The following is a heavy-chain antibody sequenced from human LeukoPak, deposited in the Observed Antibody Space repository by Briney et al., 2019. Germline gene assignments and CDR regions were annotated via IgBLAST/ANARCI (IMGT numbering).Heavy chain of an antibody. CDR2: INPSGGST. CDR3: AREPGWLQNDGDDAFDI. J-gene: IGHJ3*02. D-gene: IGHD5-24*01. Sequence: ASVKVSCKASGYTFTSYYMHWARQAPGQGLEWMGIINPSGGSTSYAQKFQGRVTMTRDTSTSTVYMELSSLRSEDTAVYYCAREPGWLQNDGDDAFDIWGQGTMVTVSS. CDR1: GYTFTSYY. V-gene: IGHV1-46*01.